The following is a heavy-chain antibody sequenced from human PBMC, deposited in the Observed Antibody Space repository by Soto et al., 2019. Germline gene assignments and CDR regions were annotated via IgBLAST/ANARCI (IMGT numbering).Heavy chain of an antibody. V-gene: IGHV4-59*01. CDR2: IYYSGST. Sequence: SETLSLTCTVSGGSISSYYWSWIRQPPGKGLEWIGYIYYSGSTNYNPSLKSRVTISVDTSKNQFSLKLSSVTAADTAVYYCARLKHSSSWYFSGFDYWGQGTLVTVSS. J-gene: IGHJ4*02. CDR1: GGSISSYY. CDR3: ARLKHSSSWYFSGFDY. D-gene: IGHD6-13*01.